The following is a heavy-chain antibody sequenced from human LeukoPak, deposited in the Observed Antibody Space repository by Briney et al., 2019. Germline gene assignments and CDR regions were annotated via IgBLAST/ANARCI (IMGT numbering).Heavy chain of an antibody. Sequence: PSETLSLTCTVSGGPISSYYWSWIRQPAARGRGWIGRIHTGGSTNYNPSLKRRVTMSVDTSKNQVSLNLSSVNAADTAGYYCARNTAMVTARRRFAFDIWGQGTMVTVSS. CDR2: IHTGGST. D-gene: IGHD5-18*01. V-gene: IGHV4-4*07. J-gene: IGHJ3*02. CDR1: GGPISSYY. CDR3: ARNTAMVTARRRFAFDI.